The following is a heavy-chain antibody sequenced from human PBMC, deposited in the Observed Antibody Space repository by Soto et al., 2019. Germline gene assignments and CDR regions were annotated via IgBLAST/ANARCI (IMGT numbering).Heavy chain of an antibody. CDR3: AGGTYYFDS. V-gene: IGHV3-33*01. CDR1: GFTFSNYG. CDR2: ILYDGSNK. D-gene: IGHD1-26*01. Sequence: QVQLVESGGDVVQPGRSLRLSCAASGFTFSNYGMHWARQAPGKGLEWVAAILYDGSNKYYADSVKGRFTISRDNSENTLYLQMNSLRAEDTAVYYCAGGTYYFDSCGQGTLVTVSS. J-gene: IGHJ4*02.